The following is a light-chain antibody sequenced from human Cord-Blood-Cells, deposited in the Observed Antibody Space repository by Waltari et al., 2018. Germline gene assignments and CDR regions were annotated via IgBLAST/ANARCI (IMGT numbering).Light chain of an antibody. CDR1: QSISSY. CDR2: AAS. V-gene: IGKV1-39*01. J-gene: IGKJ2*03. Sequence: DIQMTQSQSSLSASVGDRVTITCRASQSISSYLNWYQQKPGKAPKLLIYAASSLQSEVPSRFSGSRAGTDFTLTISSLQPEDFATYYCQQSYSTPYSFGQGTKLEIK. CDR3: QQSYSTPYS.